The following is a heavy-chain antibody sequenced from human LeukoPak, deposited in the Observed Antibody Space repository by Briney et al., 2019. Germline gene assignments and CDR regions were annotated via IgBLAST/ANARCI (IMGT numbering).Heavy chain of an antibody. J-gene: IGHJ4*02. CDR3: ARLNQGESLDY. V-gene: IGHV4-39*01. CDR1: GGSISSSSYY. D-gene: IGHD3-16*01. Sequence: SETLSLTCTVSGGSISSSSYYWGWIRQPSGKGLEWIGSIYYSGSTYYNPSLKSRVTISVDTSKNQFSLKLSSVTAADAAVYYCARLNQGESLDYWGQGTLVTVPS. CDR2: IYYSGST.